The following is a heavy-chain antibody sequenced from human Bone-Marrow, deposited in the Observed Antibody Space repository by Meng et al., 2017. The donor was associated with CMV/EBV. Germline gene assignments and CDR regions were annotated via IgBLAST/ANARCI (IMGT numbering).Heavy chain of an antibody. CDR2: INPNSGGT. J-gene: IGHJ6*02. CDR1: GYTFTGYY. CDR3: ARDIVVVPAIHLDNSEGGMDV. V-gene: IGHV1-2*02. D-gene: IGHD2-2*01. Sequence: ASVKVSCKASGYTFTGYYMHWVRQAPGQGLEWMGWINPNSGGTNYAQKFQGRVTMTRDTSISTAYMELSRLRSDDTAVYYCARDIVVVPAIHLDNSEGGMDVWGQGTTVTVSS.